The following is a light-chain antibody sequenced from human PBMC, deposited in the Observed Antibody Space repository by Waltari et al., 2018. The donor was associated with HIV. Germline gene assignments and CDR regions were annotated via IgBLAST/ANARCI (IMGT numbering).Light chain of an antibody. CDR3: CAYAGSTTYVI. Sequence: QSALTQPASVSGSPGQSITISCTGTSSDVGGYNLVSWYQQHPGKAPKLMIYEVSKRPSGVSHRVSGSKAGNTASLTISGLQAEDEADYYCCAYAGSTTYVIFGGGTKLTVL. CDR2: EVS. J-gene: IGLJ2*01. CDR1: SSDVGGYNL. V-gene: IGLV2-23*02.